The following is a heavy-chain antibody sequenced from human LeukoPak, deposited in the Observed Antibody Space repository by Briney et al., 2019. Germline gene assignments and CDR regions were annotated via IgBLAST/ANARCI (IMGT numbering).Heavy chain of an antibody. V-gene: IGHV3-64D*09. CDR3: VKATVTSSYFDYFDS. CDR1: GFSFSICS. Sequence: GGSLRLSCSASGFSFSICSMHWVRQAPGKGLEHVSAISSNGGHTNYADSVKGRLTISRDNSKNTLYLQMSSLRAEDTAVYYCVKATVTSSYFDYFDSWGQGTRVTVSS. D-gene: IGHD4-17*01. CDR2: ISSNGGHT. J-gene: IGHJ4*02.